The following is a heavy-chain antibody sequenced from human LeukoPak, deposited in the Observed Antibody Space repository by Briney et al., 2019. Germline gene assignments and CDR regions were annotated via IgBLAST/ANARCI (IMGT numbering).Heavy chain of an antibody. CDR3: ARGVVGAAPGHNWFYP. CDR1: GGSIRRNDW. Sequence: SSETLSFTRGVSGGSIRRNDWWSWVRQPPGKGLEWIREIYHSGSTNYNPSLKSRVTISVNKSKNQFSLNLRTVTAADTAVYYCARGVVGAAPGHNWFYPWGHGILVTVSS. V-gene: IGHV4-4*02. J-gene: IGHJ5*02. CDR2: IYHSGST. D-gene: IGHD3-3*01.